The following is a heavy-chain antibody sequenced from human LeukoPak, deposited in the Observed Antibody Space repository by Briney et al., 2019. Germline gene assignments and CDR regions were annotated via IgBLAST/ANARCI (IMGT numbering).Heavy chain of an antibody. CDR1: GFTFSSYA. D-gene: IGHD1-1*01. Sequence: PGGSLRLSCAASGFTFSSYAMSWVRQAPGKGLEWVAVMSYDGSNKYYADSVKGRYTISRDNSKNTVYLQMNSLRAEDTAVYYCAKETEAFDYWGQGTLVTVSS. J-gene: IGHJ4*02. CDR3: AKETEAFDY. V-gene: IGHV3-30-3*01. CDR2: MSYDGSNK.